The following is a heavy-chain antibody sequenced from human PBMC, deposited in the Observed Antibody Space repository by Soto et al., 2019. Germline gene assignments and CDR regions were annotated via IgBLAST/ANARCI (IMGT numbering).Heavy chain of an antibody. J-gene: IGHJ4*02. CDR3: ARDRLGVSVTGAGFDS. CDR1: GYTFSNFG. V-gene: IGHV1-18*01. D-gene: IGHD2-8*01. CDR2: ISPYNGNT. Sequence: QVQLVQSGGEVKKPGASVKVSCKASGYTFSNFGLSWVRQAPGQGLELMGWISPYNGNTNYAQKLQGRLTMTTDTSTSTVYMELRSLRSDDTAVYYCARDRLGVSVTGAGFDSWGQGTLVTVSS.